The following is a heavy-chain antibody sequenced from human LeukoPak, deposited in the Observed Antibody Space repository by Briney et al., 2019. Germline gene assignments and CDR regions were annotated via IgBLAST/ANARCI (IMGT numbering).Heavy chain of an antibody. CDR2: IYYSGST. J-gene: IGHJ4*02. D-gene: IGHD2-15*01. CDR1: GGSISSGDYY. V-gene: IGHV4-30-4*01. CDR3: ASGTSSYCSGGSCYPI. Sequence: PSQTLSLTCAVSGGSISSGDYYWSWIRQPPGKGLEWIGYIYYSGSTYYNPSLKSRVTISVDTSKNQFSLKPSSVTAADTAVYYCASGTSSYCSGGSCYPIWGQGTLVTVSS.